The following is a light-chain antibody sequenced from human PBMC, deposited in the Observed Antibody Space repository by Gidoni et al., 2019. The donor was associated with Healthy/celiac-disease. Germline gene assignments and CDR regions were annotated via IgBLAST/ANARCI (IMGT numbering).Light chain of an antibody. CDR2: WAS. Sequence: DIVMTQSPDSLALSLGERATINCKSSQSVLYSSNNKNYLAWYKQKPGQPPKLPIYWASTRESGVPDRFSGSGSGTDFTLTISSLQAEDVSVYYCQQYYRTPLTFGGGTKVEIK. CDR3: QQYYRTPLT. J-gene: IGKJ4*01. V-gene: IGKV4-1*01. CDR1: QSVLYSSNNKNY.